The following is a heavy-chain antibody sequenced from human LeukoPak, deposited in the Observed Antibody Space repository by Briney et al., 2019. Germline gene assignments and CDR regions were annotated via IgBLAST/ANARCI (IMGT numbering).Heavy chain of an antibody. CDR1: GFSFTSYW. Sequence: GASLKISCKGSGFSFTSYWIGRARQMPGKGLEWMGIIYPGDSDTRYSPSFQGQATISADKSISTAYLQWSSLKASDTAMYYCARPEQWLESAFDIWGQGTMVTVSS. J-gene: IGHJ3*02. D-gene: IGHD6-19*01. CDR3: ARPEQWLESAFDI. CDR2: IYPGDSDT. V-gene: IGHV5-51*01.